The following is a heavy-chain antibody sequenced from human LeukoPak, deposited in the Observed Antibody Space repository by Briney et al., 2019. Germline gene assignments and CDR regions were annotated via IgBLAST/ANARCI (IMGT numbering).Heavy chain of an antibody. V-gene: IGHV1-3*01. CDR3: ARGGETGYDYVQPDY. D-gene: IGHD5-12*01. Sequence: ASVKVSCKASGYTFTSYAMHWVRQAPGQRLEWMGWINAGNGNTKYSQKFQGRVTITRDTSASTAYMELSSLRSEDTAVYYCARGGETGYDYVQPDYWGQGTLVTVSS. J-gene: IGHJ4*02. CDR2: INAGNGNT. CDR1: GYTFTSYA.